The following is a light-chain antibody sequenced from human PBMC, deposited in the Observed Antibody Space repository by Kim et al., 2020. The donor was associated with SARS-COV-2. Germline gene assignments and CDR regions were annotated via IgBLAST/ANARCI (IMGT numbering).Light chain of an antibody. CDR1: SYSGLNNY. V-gene: IGLV1-51*01. J-gene: IGLJ3*02. CDR2: DNG. CDR3: SSCASSRSDV. Sequence: GPNTTISTSASSYSGLNNYVSWYQQHPGTAPRLLIYDNGKRPSGIPDRFSGSKSDNTATLTISGLQTGDEADYYCSSCASSRSDVFGGGTKLTVL.